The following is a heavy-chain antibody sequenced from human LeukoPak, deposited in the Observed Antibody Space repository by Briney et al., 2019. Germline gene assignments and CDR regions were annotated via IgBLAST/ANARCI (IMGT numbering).Heavy chain of an antibody. J-gene: IGHJ2*01. CDR1: GFTFSNFA. Sequence: RGGSLRLSCAASGFTFSNFAMSWGRQAPGKGLEWVSVISGGGATTHYAVSVEGRFTISRDNSKSTLSLQTNSLRAEDTAVYYCATDYYDSSGSYTVDYWGRGTRDAVSS. V-gene: IGHV3-23*01. D-gene: IGHD3-22*01. CDR2: ISGGGATT. CDR3: ATDYYDSSGSYTVDY.